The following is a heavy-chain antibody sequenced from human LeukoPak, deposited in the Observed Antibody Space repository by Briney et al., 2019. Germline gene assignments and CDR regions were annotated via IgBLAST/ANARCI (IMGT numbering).Heavy chain of an antibody. Sequence: ASVKVSCKASGYTFTGYYMHWVRQAPGQGLEWMGWINPNSGGTNYAQKFQGRVTTTRDTSISTAYMELSRLRSDDTAVYYCERVNWKGFDYWGQGTLVTVSS. J-gene: IGHJ4*02. CDR1: GYTFTGYY. D-gene: IGHD1-20*01. CDR3: ERVNWKGFDY. V-gene: IGHV1-2*02. CDR2: INPNSGGT.